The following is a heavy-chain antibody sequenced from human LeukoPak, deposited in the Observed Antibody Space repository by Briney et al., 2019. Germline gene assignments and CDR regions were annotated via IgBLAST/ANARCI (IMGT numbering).Heavy chain of an antibody. Sequence: SETLSLTCTVSGGSISSYYWSWIRQPPGKGLEWIGYIYYSGSTNYNPSLKSRVTISVDTPKNQFPLKLSPVTAADTAVYYCASWSGSYPYYFDYWGQGTLVTVSS. V-gene: IGHV4-59*08. CDR2: IYYSGST. CDR3: ASWSGSYPYYFDY. J-gene: IGHJ4*02. D-gene: IGHD1-26*01. CDR1: GGSISSYY.